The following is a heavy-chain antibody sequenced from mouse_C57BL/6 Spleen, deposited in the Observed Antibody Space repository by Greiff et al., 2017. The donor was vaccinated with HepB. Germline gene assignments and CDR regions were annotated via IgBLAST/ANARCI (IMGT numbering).Heavy chain of an antibody. CDR2: IDPETGGT. CDR1: GYTFTDYE. D-gene: IGHD2-5*01. V-gene: IGHV1-15*01. J-gene: IGHJ1*03. CDR3: TRPSYYSNYYWYFDV. Sequence: VKLQQSGAELVRPGASVTLSCKASGYTFTDYEMHWVKQTPVHGLEWIGAIDPETGGTAYNQKFKGKAILTADKSSSTAYMELRSLTSEDSAVYYCTRPSYYSNYYWYFDVWGTGTTVTVSS.